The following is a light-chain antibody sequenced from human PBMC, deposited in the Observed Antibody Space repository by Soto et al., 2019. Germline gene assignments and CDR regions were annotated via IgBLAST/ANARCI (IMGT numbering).Light chain of an antibody. V-gene: IGLV2-8*01. CDR1: SSDVGGYNY. CDR2: EVS. J-gene: IGLJ3*02. Sequence: QSALTQPPSASGSPGQSVTISCTGTSSDVGGYNYVSWYQQHPDKAPKLMIYEVSKRPSGVPDRFSGSKSGNTASLTVSGLQAEDEADYYCSSYAGSKNSVFGGGTKLPVL. CDR3: SSYAGSKNSV.